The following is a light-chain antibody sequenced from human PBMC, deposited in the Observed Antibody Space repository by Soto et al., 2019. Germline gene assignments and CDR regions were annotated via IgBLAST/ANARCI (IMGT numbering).Light chain of an antibody. CDR3: LQHNSYPWT. V-gene: IGKV1-17*01. CDR2: KAS. Sequence: DIQMTQSPSSLSASVGDRVTMTFGASQGISTYLNWYQQKPGKAPKLLIYKASTLESGVPSRFSGSGSGTEFTLTISRLQPEDFATYYCLQHNSYPWTFGQGTKVDIK. J-gene: IGKJ1*01. CDR1: QGISTY.